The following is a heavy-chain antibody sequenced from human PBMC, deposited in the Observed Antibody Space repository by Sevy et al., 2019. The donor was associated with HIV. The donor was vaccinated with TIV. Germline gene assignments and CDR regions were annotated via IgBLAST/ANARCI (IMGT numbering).Heavy chain of an antibody. CDR1: GFTFSANW. J-gene: IGHJ4*02. V-gene: IGHV3-7*01. CDR3: AHETFGRFES. D-gene: IGHD3-16*01. CDR2: IKVDGSDK. Sequence: GGSLRLSCAASGFTFSANWMNWVRQAPGKGLEWVANIKVDGSDKHYVDSVEGRFTTSRDNAKNLLFLQMDSLGVEVTAVYYGAHETFGRFESWGQGTLVTVSS.